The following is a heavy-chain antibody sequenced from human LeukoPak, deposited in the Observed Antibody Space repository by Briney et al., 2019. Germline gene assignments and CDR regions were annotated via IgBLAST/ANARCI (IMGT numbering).Heavy chain of an antibody. V-gene: IGHV3-23*01. J-gene: IGHJ2*01. CDR2: ISGSGNST. CDR1: GFTFNNYA. D-gene: IGHD1-1*01. CDR3: VKDNSNWYWYFDL. Sequence: GGSLRLSRAASGFTFNNYAMIGVRQAPGKGLEWVSVISGSGNSTYYADSVKGRFTISRDNSKNTLYLQMNSLRGEDTAVYHCVKDNSNWYWYFDLWGRGTLVTVSS.